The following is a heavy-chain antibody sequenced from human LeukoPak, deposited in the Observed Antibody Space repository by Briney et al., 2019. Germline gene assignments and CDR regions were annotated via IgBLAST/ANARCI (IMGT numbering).Heavy chain of an antibody. CDR2: ISGSGGST. D-gene: IGHD3-3*01. V-gene: IGHV3-23*01. J-gene: IGHJ5*02. CDR1: GFTFSSYA. CDR3: AKVHQMYYDFWSGYQNWFDP. Sequence: GGSLRLSCAVSGFTFSSYAMSWVRQAPGKGLEWVSAISGSGGSTYYADAVTCRFTISRDNANTTLYLKMNSLRAEDTAVYYCAKVHQMYYDFWSGYQNWFDPWGQGTLVTVSS.